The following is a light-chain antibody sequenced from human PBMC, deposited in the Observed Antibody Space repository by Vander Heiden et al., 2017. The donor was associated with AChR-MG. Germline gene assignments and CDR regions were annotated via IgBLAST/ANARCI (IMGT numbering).Light chain of an antibody. CDR2: DAS. CDR1: QSVSSY. J-gene: IGKJ2*01. Sequence: EIVLTQSPATLSLSPGARATLSCRASQSVSSYLAWYQQKPGQAPRLLIYDASNRATGTPARFSGSGSGTDFTLTSSSLEPEDFAVYYWQQRSNWPPAFGQGTKLEIK. CDR3: QQRSNWPPA. V-gene: IGKV3-11*01.